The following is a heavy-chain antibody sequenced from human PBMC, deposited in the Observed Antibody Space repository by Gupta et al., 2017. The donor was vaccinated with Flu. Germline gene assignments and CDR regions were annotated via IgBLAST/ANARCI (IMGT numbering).Heavy chain of an antibody. Sequence: EVLLLESGGGVVQPGGSLRLSCAASGFSFTDYAMHWVRQVPGKGLEWVSGVSWNSGTKDYVDSVKGRCTISRDSAKNSVYLQMNSLRSEDTAWYYCAKDTVGYCRNRIPCDDAFDLWGQGTMVTVSS. J-gene: IGHJ3*01. D-gene: IGHD3-22*01. CDR3: AKDTVGYCRNRIPCDDAFDL. V-gene: IGHV3-9*01. CDR1: GFSFTDYA. CDR2: VSWNSGTK.